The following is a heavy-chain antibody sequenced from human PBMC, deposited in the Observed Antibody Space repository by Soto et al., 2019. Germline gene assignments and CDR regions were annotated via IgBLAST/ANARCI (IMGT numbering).Heavy chain of an antibody. Sequence: QVQLVQSGAEVKEPGASVKVSCRTSGYTFMSHVMHWVRQAPGQRLEWMGWVTGGNGDTKYSQNFQGRVTITRDTCATTAYRELSRLTSEDTAIYYCARDSGIRGPSGDLDYWGQGTLVTVSS. V-gene: IGHV1-3*01. CDR3: ARDSGIRGPSGDLDY. J-gene: IGHJ4*02. CDR1: GYTFMSHV. CDR2: VTGGNGDT. D-gene: IGHD1-20*01.